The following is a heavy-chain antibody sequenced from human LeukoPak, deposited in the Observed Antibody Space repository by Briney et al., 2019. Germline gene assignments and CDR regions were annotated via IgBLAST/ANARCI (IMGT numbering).Heavy chain of an antibody. CDR3: AKTSYYDSGKCRSFDY. CDR2: ISSSGGNT. D-gene: IGHD3-10*01. CDR1: GFTFINYA. J-gene: IGHJ4*02. Sequence: PGGSLRLSCEASGFTFINYAMTWVRQAPGKGLEWVSRISSSGGNTYYADSVKGRFTISRDSSKNTLYLQMNSLRAEDTAVYYCAKTSYYDSGKCRSFDYWGQGTLVTVSS. V-gene: IGHV3-23*01.